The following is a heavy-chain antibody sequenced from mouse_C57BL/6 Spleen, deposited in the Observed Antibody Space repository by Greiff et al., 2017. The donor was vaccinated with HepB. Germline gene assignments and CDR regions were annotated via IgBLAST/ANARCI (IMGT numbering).Heavy chain of an antibody. Sequence: QVQLQQPGAELVKPGASVKLSCKASGYTFTSYWMQWVKQRPGQGLEWIGEIDPSDSYTNYNQKFKGKATLTVDTSSSTAYMQLSSLTSEDSAVYYCARRVYYYGDYWGQGTTLTVSS. D-gene: IGHD1-1*01. V-gene: IGHV1-50*01. CDR2: IDPSDSYT. CDR3: ARRVYYYGDY. CDR1: GYTFTSYW. J-gene: IGHJ2*01.